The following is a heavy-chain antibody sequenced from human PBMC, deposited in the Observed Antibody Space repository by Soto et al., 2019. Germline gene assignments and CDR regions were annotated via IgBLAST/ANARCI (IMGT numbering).Heavy chain of an antibody. Sequence: PSETLSLTCTVSGDSISSYYWSWIRQPPGKGLEWIAYIYYNGNTNYNPSLKSRVTISVDKSKNQFSLKLSSVTAADTAVYYCARAFLDGAVGLWFDPWGQGTLVTVSS. CDR3: ARAFLDGAVGLWFDP. CDR2: IYYNGNT. D-gene: IGHD2-2*03. J-gene: IGHJ5*02. V-gene: IGHV4-59*12. CDR1: GDSISSYY.